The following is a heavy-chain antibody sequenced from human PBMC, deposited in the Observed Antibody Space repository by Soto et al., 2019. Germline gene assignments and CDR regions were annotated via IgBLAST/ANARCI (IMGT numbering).Heavy chain of an antibody. CDR3: ARHSGRIVVLGGFDS. CDR1: GFTFSSYG. J-gene: IGHJ4*02. Sequence: PGGSLRLSCAASGFTFSSYGMHWVRQAPGKGLEWVAVISYDGSNKYYADSVKGRFTISRDNSKNTLYLQMNSLKLSSVTAADTVLYYCARHSGRIVVLGGFDSWGQGTLVTVSS. CDR2: ISYDGSNK. D-gene: IGHD2-8*01. V-gene: IGHV3-30*03.